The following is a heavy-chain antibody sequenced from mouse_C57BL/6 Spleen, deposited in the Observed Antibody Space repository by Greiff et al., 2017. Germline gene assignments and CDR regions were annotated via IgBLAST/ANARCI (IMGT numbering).Heavy chain of an antibody. D-gene: IGHD1-1*01. CDR3: TRGGYGSSSYYYAMDY. Sequence: EVQVVESGTVLARPGASVKMSCKTSGYTFTSYWMHWVKQRPGQGLEWIGAIYPGNSDTSYNQKFKGKATLTAVTSASTAYMELSSLTNEDSAVYYCTRGGYGSSSYYYAMDYWGQGTSVTVSS. J-gene: IGHJ4*01. CDR1: GYTFTSYW. V-gene: IGHV1-5*01. CDR2: IYPGNSDT.